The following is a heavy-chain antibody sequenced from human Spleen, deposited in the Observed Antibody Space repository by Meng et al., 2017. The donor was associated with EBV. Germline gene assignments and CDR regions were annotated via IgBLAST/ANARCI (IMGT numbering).Heavy chain of an antibody. V-gene: IGHV1-2*06. CDR2: IIPNSGGT. CDR3: ARGGTRTFNNNKTY. CDR1: GGTFSSYA. Sequence: QGQRVQSGAEVKKPGSSVKVSCKASGGTFSSYAISWVRQAPGQGLEWMGRIIPNSGGTYYAQKFQGRVTMTTDTSISTAYMELSRLTSDDTAVYYCARGGTRTFNNNKTYWGRGTLVTVSS. D-gene: IGHD1/OR15-1a*01. J-gene: IGHJ4*02.